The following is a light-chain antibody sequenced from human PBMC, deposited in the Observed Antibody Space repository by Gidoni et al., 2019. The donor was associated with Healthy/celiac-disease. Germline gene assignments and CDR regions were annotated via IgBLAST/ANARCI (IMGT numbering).Light chain of an antibody. V-gene: IGLV1-51*01. CDR2: DNN. J-gene: IGLJ2*01. CDR3: GTWDSSLSAGGV. Sequence: QSVLTPPPSVSAAPGQKVTISCSGSSSNIGNNYVSWYQQLPGTVPNLLIYDNNKRPSGIPDRFSGSKSGTSATLVITGLQTWDEADYYCGTWDSSLSAGGVFGGGTKLTVL. CDR1: SSNIGNNY.